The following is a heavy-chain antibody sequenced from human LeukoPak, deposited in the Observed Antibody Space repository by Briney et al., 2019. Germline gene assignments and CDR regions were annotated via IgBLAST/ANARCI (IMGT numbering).Heavy chain of an antibody. D-gene: IGHD2-15*01. CDR1: GGTFSSYA. V-gene: IGHV1-69*04. CDR3: ARGGYCSGGSCLFDY. CDR2: IIPILGIA. Sequence: SVKVSCKASGGTFSSYAISWVRQAPGQGREWMGRIIPILGIANYAQKFQGRVTITADKSTSTAYMELSSLRSEDTAVYYCARGGYCSGGSCLFDYWGLGTLVTVSS. J-gene: IGHJ4*02.